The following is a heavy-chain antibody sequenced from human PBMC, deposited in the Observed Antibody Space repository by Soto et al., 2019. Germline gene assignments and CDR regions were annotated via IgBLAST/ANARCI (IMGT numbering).Heavy chain of an antibody. CDR1: GGSISSSSYY. CDR3: SRRSSVYYYAKTGSFDY. CDR2: IYYSGST. D-gene: IGHD3-10*01. V-gene: IGHV4-39*01. J-gene: IGHJ4*02. Sequence: PSETLSLTCTVSGGSISSSSYYWGWIRQPPGKGLEWIGSIYYSGSTYYNPSLKSRVTISVDTSKKQISLKLSSVTAADTAVYYCSRRSSVYYYAKTGSFDYWGQGTLVTVSS.